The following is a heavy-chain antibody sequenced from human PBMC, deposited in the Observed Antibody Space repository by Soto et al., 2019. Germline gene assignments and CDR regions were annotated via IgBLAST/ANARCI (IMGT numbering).Heavy chain of an antibody. J-gene: IGHJ4*02. V-gene: IGHV1-69*13. CDR2: IIPIFGTA. D-gene: IGHD4-17*01. CDR3: ASGDYQTYYFDY. CDR1: GGTFSSYA. Sequence: SVKVSCKASGGTFSSYAISWVRQAPGQGLEWMGGIIPIFGTANYAQKFQGRVTITADESMSTAYMELSSLRSEDTAVYYCASGDYQTYYFDYWGQGTLVTVSS.